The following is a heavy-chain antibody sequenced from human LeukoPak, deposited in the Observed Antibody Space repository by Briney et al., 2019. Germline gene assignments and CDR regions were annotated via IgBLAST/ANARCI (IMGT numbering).Heavy chain of an antibody. Sequence: PSETLSLTCTASGGSISSYYWSWIRQPPGKGLEWIGSIYHSGSTFYNPSLKSRVTISVDTSKNQFSLKLSSVTAADTAVYYCARAPFTFGGVIDTAGGYYFDYWGQGTLVTVSS. V-gene: IGHV4-59*08. CDR3: ARAPFTFGGVIDTAGGYYFDY. J-gene: IGHJ4*02. D-gene: IGHD3-16*02. CDR1: GGSISSYY. CDR2: IYHSGST.